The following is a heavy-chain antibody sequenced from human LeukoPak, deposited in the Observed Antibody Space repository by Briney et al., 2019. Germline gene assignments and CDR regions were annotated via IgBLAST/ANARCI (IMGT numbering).Heavy chain of an antibody. CDR1: GGSISSYY. V-gene: IGHV4-59*12. J-gene: IGHJ6*03. D-gene: IGHD6-19*01. CDR2: IYDSGST. Sequence: SETLSLTCTVSGGSISSYYWSWIRQPPGKGLEWIGYIYDSGSTHYSPSLKSRVTISIDTSRNQFSLKLISVTAADTAVYYCARDGLPVAGSYYYNYMDVWGKGTTVTISS. CDR3: ARDGLPVAGSYYYNYMDV.